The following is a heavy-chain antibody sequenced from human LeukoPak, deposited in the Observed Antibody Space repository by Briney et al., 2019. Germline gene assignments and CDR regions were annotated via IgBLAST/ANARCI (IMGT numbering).Heavy chain of an antibody. CDR1: GFTFSNYE. D-gene: IGHD1-26*01. CDR2: ISSSGSTT. V-gene: IGHV3-48*03. CDR3: ARALGSSSDY. J-gene: IGHJ4*02. Sequence: PGGSLRLSCVVSGFTFSNYEMNWVRQAPGKGLEWVSYISSSGSTTYYADSVKGRFTISRDNAKNTLYLQMNSLRAEDTAVYYCARALGSSSDYWGQGTLVTVSS.